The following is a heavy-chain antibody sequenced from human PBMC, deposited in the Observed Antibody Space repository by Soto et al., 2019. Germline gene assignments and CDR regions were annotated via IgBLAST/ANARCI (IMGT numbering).Heavy chain of an antibody. J-gene: IGHJ4*02. CDR2: IYYSGST. CDR1: GGSVSSGSYY. D-gene: IGHD3-16*02. Sequence: QVQLQESGPGLVKPSETLSLTCTVSGGSVSSGSYYWSWIRQPPGKGLEWIGYIYYSGSTNYNPSLKSRVTISVDTSKNQFSLKLSSVTAADTAVYYCARQTLYDYVWGSYRQFDYWGQGTLVTVSS. CDR3: ARQTLYDYVWGSYRQFDY. V-gene: IGHV4-61*01.